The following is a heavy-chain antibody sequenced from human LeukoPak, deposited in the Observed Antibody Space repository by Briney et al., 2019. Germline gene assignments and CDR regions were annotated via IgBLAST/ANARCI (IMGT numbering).Heavy chain of an antibody. J-gene: IGHJ5*02. CDR2: ISSSSSTM. CDR1: GFTFSHYS. V-gene: IGHV3-48*01. Sequence: GGSLRLSCTASGFTFSHYSMNWVRQTPGKGLEWTSYISSSSSTMYYADSVKGRFTISRDNAKNSLYLQMNSLRAEDTAVYYCARVVLYSDILTGQNWFDPWGQGTLVTVSS. CDR3: ARVVLYSDILTGQNWFDP. D-gene: IGHD3-9*01.